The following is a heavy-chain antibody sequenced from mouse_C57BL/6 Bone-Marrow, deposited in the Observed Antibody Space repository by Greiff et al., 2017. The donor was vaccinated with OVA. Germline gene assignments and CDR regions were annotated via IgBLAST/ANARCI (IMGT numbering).Heavy chain of an antibody. CDR3: ARDHYATEEYAMDY. Sequence: EVKLMESGPGLVKPSQSLSLTCSVTGYSITSGYYWNWIRQFPGNKLEWMGYISYDGSNNYNPSLKNRISITRDTSKNQFFLKLNSVTTEDTATYYCARDHYATEEYAMDYWGQGTSVTVSS. CDR2: ISYDGSN. CDR1: GYSITSGYY. V-gene: IGHV3-6*01. J-gene: IGHJ4*01. D-gene: IGHD1-1*01.